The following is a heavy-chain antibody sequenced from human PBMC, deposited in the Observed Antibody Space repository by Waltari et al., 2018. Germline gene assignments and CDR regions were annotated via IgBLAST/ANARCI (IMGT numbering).Heavy chain of an antibody. CDR3: ARHELGISQYYYNMYV. J-gene: IGHJ6*03. CDR2: IIPMFGIP. Sequence: VQLVQSGGEVKKPGSSVKVSCKASGGSFGGYGISWVRQAPGQGLEWMGVIIPMFGIPEYSQKFQDRLTITADESTNTAYVELSSLRSEDTAIYYCARHELGISQYYYNMYVWGRGTTVTISS. D-gene: IGHD7-27*01. CDR1: GGSFGGYG. V-gene: IGHV1-69*12.